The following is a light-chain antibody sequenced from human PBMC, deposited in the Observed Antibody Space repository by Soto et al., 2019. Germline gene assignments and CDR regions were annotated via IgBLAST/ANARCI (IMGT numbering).Light chain of an antibody. CDR3: QQYYSYPWT. CDR1: QGISSY. V-gene: IGKV1-8*01. Sequence: AIRMTQSPSSFSASTGDSVTITCRASQGISSYLAWYQQKPGKAPKLLIYAASTLQSGVPSRFSGSGSGTDLTLTISCLQSEDFATYYCQQYYSYPWTVGQGTKVDIK. J-gene: IGKJ1*01. CDR2: AAS.